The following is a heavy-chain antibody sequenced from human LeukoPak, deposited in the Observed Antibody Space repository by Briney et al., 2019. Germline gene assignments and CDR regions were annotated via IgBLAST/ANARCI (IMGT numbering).Heavy chain of an antibody. CDR1: GLTFGDYT. D-gene: IGHD2-2*01. CDR2: ISRNGAAT. V-gene: IGHV3-43*01. Sequence: PGGSLRLSCEASGLTFGDYTMHWVRQAPGKGLEWVSLISRNGAATKYADSVRGRFTISRDNSKNTLYLQMNSLRVEDTAVYYCAKDSYQLQSRVGYMDVWGTGTTVTVSS. CDR3: AKDSYQLQSRVGYMDV. J-gene: IGHJ6*03.